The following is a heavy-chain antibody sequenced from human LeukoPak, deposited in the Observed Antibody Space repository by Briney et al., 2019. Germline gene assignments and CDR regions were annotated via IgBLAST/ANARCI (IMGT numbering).Heavy chain of an antibody. J-gene: IGHJ5*01. V-gene: IGHV4-38-2*01. Sequence: SETLSLTCAVSGYSISSGYYWAWIRQPPGKGLEWIGSILHSGSTYYNPSLKSRVTISIDTSKNQFSLKLTSVTAAGTAVYYCARGVATTDSWGQGTLVTVSS. CDR3: ARGVATTDS. D-gene: IGHD5-12*01. CDR1: GYSISSGYY. CDR2: ILHSGST.